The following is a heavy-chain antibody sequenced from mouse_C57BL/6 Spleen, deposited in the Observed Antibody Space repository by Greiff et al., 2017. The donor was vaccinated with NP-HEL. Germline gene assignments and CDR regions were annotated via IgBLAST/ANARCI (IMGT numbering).Heavy chain of an antibody. V-gene: IGHV1-66*01. CDR1: GYSFTSYY. CDR2: IYPGSGNT. Sequence: QVQLKQSGPELVKPGASVKISCKASGYSFTSYYIHWVKQRPGQGLEWIGWIYPGSGNTKYNEKFKGKATLTADTSSSTAYMQLSSLTSEDSAVYYCARKEDYDYDERGFAYWGQGTLVTVSA. D-gene: IGHD2-4*01. J-gene: IGHJ3*01. CDR3: ARKEDYDYDERGFAY.